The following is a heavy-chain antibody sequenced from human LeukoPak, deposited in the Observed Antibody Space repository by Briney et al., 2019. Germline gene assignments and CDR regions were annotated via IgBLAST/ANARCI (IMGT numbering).Heavy chain of an antibody. CDR1: GFVFSAYW. J-gene: IGHJ4*02. D-gene: IGHD1-1*01. Sequence: RGSLRLSCAASGFVFSAYWVHWVRQAPGKGLVWVSGIHSDGPTTRYADSVEGRFTVSRDNAKNTVYLQMTSLRAEDTAVYYCATELATPFWGQGTQVIVSS. CDR2: IHSDGPTT. CDR3: ATELATPF. V-gene: IGHV3-74*01.